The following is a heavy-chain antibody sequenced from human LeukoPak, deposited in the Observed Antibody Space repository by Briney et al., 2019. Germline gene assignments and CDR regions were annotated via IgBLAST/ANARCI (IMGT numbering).Heavy chain of an antibody. J-gene: IGHJ3*02. V-gene: IGHV1-24*01. CDR2: FDPEDGET. D-gene: IGHD3-22*01. CDR1: GYTLTELS. Sequence: ASVKVSCKVSGYTLTELSMHWVRQAPGKGLEWMGGFDPEDGETIYAQKFQGRVTMTGDTSTDTAYMELSSLRSEDTAVYYCATARSVGYYYDSSGAFDIWGQGTMVTVSS. CDR3: ATARSVGYYYDSSGAFDI.